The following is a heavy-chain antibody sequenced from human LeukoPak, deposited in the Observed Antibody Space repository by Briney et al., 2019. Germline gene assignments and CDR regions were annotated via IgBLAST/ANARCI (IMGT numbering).Heavy chain of an antibody. CDR1: GYTFTGYY. Sequence: ASVKVSCKASGYTFTGYYMHWVRQAPGQGLEWMGWINPNSGGTNYAQKFQGRVTVTRDTSISTAYMELSRLRSDDTAVYYCARDGNYDSSGYFAYWGQGTLVTVSS. J-gene: IGHJ4*02. CDR2: INPNSGGT. D-gene: IGHD3-22*01. V-gene: IGHV1-2*02. CDR3: ARDGNYDSSGYFAY.